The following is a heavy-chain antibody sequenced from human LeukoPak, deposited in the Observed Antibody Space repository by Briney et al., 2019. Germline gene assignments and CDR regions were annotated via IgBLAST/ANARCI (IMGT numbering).Heavy chain of an antibody. J-gene: IGHJ4*02. CDR1: GGSICSYY. V-gene: IGHV4-59*12. D-gene: IGHD2-2*01. CDR3: ARYHCGSTYCPGVDF. CDR2: IYYSGST. Sequence: SETLSLTCTVSGGSICSYYWSWIRQPPGKGLEWIGYIYYSGSTNYNPSLKSRVTISADSSKSTFSLKLSSVTAADTAVYYCARYHCGSTYCPGVDFYGQGTLVTVSS.